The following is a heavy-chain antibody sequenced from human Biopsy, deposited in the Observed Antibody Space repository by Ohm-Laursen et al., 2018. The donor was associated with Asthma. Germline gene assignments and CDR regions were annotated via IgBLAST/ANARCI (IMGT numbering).Heavy chain of an antibody. CDR3: AKDERSYYGSDSKYMQPVPLGD. CDR2: ISASGNST. V-gene: IGHV3-23*01. CDR1: GFRFNSYA. Sequence: SLRLSCAASGFRFNSYAVSRVRQAPGKGPERVSTISASGNSTYYGDSVKGRFTISRDKSENTLYLQMNSLTAEDTAVYHCAKDERSYYGSDSKYMQPVPLGDWGQGTLVIVSA. D-gene: IGHD2-21*01. J-gene: IGHJ4*02.